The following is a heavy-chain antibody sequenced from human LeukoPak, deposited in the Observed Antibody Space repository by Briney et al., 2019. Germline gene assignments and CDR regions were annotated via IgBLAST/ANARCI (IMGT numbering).Heavy chain of an antibody. CDR3: ARAFDYHFDY. D-gene: IGHD3-16*01. CDR2: INHRGTT. V-gene: IGHV4-34*01. Sequence: PSETLSLTCAVYGGSFSDYYWVWIRQPPGKGLEWIAEINHRGTTNYSPSLKSRVSISVDTSNRHFSLKLSSVTAADTAVYYCARAFDYHFDYWNQGTLVNVSS. CDR1: GGSFSDYY. J-gene: IGHJ4*02.